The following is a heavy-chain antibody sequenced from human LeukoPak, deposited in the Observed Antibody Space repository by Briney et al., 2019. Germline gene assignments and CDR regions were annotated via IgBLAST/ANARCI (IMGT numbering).Heavy chain of an antibody. CDR3: AKSGSGTYYNPDFDC. J-gene: IGHJ4*02. CDR1: GFTFSSYA. V-gene: IGHV3-23*01. Sequence: PGGSLRLSCAASGFTFSSYAMTWVRQAPGKGLEWVSGISKSGVSTDYADSVKGRFTISRDNSKNTLYLQMNSLRAEDTAVYYCAKSGSGTYYNPDFDCWGQGTLVTVSS. D-gene: IGHD3-10*01. CDR2: ISKSGVST.